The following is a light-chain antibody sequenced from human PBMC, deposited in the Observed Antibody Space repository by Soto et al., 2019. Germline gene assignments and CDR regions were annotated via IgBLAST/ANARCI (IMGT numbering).Light chain of an antibody. J-gene: IGKJ5*01. CDR2: DAS. CDR1: QSISSW. CDR3: QQYNSYIT. Sequence: DIQMTQSPSTLSASVGDRVTITCRASQSISSWLAWYQQKPGKAPKLLIYDASSLESGVPSRFSGSGSVTEFTLTISSLQPDDFATYYCQQYNSYITFGQGTRLEIK. V-gene: IGKV1-5*01.